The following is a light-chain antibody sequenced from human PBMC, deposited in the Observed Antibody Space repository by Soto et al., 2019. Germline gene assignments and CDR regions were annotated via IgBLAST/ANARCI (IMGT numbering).Light chain of an antibody. J-gene: IGKJ2*01. Sequence: EIVLTPSPAPLSLSPGQRATLSSRARQTVGTFLAWYQQKPGQAPRLVIYDASKRATGIPARFSGNGSGTDFALTISSIEPEDFAVYYCQHRSNCPRTFGQGTRLDIK. CDR2: DAS. V-gene: IGKV3-11*01. CDR3: QHRSNCPRT. CDR1: QTVGTF.